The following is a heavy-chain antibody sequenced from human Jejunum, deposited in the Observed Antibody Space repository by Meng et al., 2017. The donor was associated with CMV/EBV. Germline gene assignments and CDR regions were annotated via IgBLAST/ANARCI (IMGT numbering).Heavy chain of an antibody. Sequence: CNFSGDSISGYYFNWLRQPPGKGLEWIGNIDYSGPPKYNPSLQSRVTISVDPSKSQFSLKLGSVSAADTALYYCARGWGTTSPWDYWGQGMLVTVSS. CDR2: IDYSGPP. J-gene: IGHJ4*02. V-gene: IGHV4-59*01. CDR3: ARGWGTTSPWDY. CDR1: GDSISGYY. D-gene: IGHD3-16*01.